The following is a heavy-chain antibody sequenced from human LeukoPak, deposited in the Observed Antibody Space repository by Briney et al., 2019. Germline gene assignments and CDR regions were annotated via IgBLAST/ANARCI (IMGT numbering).Heavy chain of an antibody. CDR1: GFTFSNHW. CDR2: IKQDGSEM. V-gene: IGHV3-7*01. Sequence: GGSLRLSCAASGASGFTFSNHWMSWVRQAPGKGLEWEANIKQDGSEMYYVDSVKGRFTISRDNAENSLYLQMNGLRADDTAVYYCGLTGDLSDYWGQGTLVTVSS. D-gene: IGHD7-27*01. CDR3: GLTGDLSDY. J-gene: IGHJ4*02.